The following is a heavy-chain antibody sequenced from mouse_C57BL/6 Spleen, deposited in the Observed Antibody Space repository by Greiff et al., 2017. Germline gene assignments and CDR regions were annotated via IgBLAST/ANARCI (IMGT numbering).Heavy chain of an antibody. CDR3: ARKFTYYGSSNYFDY. D-gene: IGHD1-1*01. Sequence: VQLQQSGPGLVNPSQSLSLTCSVTGYSITSGYYWNWIRQFPGNKLEWMGYISYDGSNNYNPSLKNRISITRDTSKNQFFLKLNSVTTEDTATYYCARKFTYYGSSNYFDYWGQGTTLTVSS. V-gene: IGHV3-6*01. J-gene: IGHJ2*01. CDR2: ISYDGSN. CDR1: GYSITSGYY.